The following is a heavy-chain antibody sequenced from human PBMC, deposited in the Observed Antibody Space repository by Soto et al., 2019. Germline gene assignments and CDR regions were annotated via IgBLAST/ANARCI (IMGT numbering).Heavy chain of an antibody. CDR1: GFTFSSYA. CDR3: ARDQTYSSSSGGFDY. V-gene: IGHV3-30-3*01. J-gene: IGHJ4*02. D-gene: IGHD6-6*01. CDR2: ISHDGSNK. Sequence: GGSLRLSCAASGFTFSSYAMHWVRQAPGKGLEWVAVISHDGSNKYYADSVKGRFTISRDNSKNTLYLQMNSLRAEDTAVYYCARDQTYSSSSGGFDYWGQGTLVTVSS.